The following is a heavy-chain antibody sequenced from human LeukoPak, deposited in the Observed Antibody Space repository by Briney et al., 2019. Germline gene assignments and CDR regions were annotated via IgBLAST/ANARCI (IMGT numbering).Heavy chain of an antibody. CDR1: GFTVSSNY. CDR2: IYSGGST. J-gene: IGHJ4*02. Sequence: GGSLRLSCAASGFTVSSNYMSWVRQAPGKGLEWVSVIYSGGSTYYADSVKGRFTISRDNSKNTLYLQMNGLRAEDTAVYYCATTYYYDSSGYAGYWGQGTLVTVSS. CDR3: ATTYYYDSSGYAGY. D-gene: IGHD3-22*01. V-gene: IGHV3-66*01.